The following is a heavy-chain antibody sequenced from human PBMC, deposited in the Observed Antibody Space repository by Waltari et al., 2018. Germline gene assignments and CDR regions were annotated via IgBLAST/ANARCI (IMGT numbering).Heavy chain of an antibody. CDR3: ARGEGAAGLDI. J-gene: IGHJ3*02. V-gene: IGHV1-3*01. Sequence: QVQLVQSGAEVKKPGASVKVSCRASGYTFTTYPMHCVRQAPGQRLEWMGWIHAGNGNTKYSQKVQGRVTSTRDTTASTAYMELSSLRSEDTAVYYGARGEGAAGLDIWGQGTMVTVSS. CDR2: IHAGNGNT. CDR1: GYTFTTYP. D-gene: IGHD1-26*01.